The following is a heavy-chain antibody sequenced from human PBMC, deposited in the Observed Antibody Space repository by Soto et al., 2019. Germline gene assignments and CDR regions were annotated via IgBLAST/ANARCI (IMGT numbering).Heavy chain of an antibody. CDR2: ILYDGRNK. J-gene: IGHJ4*02. V-gene: IGHV3-30*18. Sequence: PGGSLRLSCAASGFTFSSYGMHWVRQAPGKGLEWVAVILYDGRNKYYADSVKGRFTISRDNTKNTLYLQMNSLRAEDTAVYYCAKSLGGYFTRFYFDYWGQGTLVTVPS. D-gene: IGHD5-12*01. CDR3: AKSLGGYFTRFYFDY. CDR1: GFTFSSYG.